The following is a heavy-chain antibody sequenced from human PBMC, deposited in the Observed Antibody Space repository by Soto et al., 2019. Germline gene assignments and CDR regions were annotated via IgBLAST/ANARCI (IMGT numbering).Heavy chain of an antibody. D-gene: IGHD2-2*01. Sequence: QVQLVQSGAEVKKPGASVKVSCKASGYTFTSYGISWVLQAPGQGLEGMGWISAYNGNTNYAQKLQGRVTMTTDTSTSTAYMELRSLRADDTAVYYCARGVGYCSSTSCYGQYYYYGMDVWGQGTTVTVSS. V-gene: IGHV1-18*04. J-gene: IGHJ6*02. CDR2: ISAYNGNT. CDR1: GYTFTSYG. CDR3: ARGVGYCSSTSCYGQYYYYGMDV.